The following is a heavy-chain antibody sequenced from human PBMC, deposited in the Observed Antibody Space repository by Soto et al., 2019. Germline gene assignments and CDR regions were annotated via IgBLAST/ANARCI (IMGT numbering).Heavy chain of an antibody. CDR3: ATIIIPGTRHTDFDP. CDR1: GGSIRSYY. CDR2: IYTTGST. Sequence: SETLSLTCNVSGGSIRSYYWSWIRQPAGKPLEWIGRIYTTGSTNYNPSLKSRVTMSIDTSKSQFSLKVSSVTAADTAVYYCATIIIPGTRHTDFDPRRQGISVTVSS. V-gene: IGHV4-4*07. J-gene: IGHJ5*02.